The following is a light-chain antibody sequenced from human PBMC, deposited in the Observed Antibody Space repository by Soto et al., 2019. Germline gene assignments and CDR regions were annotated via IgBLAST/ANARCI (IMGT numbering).Light chain of an antibody. Sequence: QSALTQPPSASGSPGQSVTISCTGTSSDIGDYNYVSWYQQNPGKAPKLMIYKVSKRLSGVSDRFSGSKSGNTASLTVSGLQAEDEADYYCSSYAGSNILVVFGGGTKLTVL. CDR2: KVS. CDR3: SSYAGSNILVV. CDR1: SSDIGDYNY. V-gene: IGLV2-8*01. J-gene: IGLJ2*01.